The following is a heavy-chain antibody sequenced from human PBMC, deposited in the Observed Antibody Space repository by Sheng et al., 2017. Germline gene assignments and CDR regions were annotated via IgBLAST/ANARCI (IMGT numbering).Heavy chain of an antibody. Sequence: QVQLVESGGGVVQPGRSLRLSCAASGFTFSSYGMHWVRQAPGKGLEWVAVISYDGSNKYYADSVKGRFTISRDNSKNTLYLQMNSLRAEDTAVYYCAKVGDGSGSYYPHMDVWGQGTT. V-gene: IGHV3-30*18. CDR2: ISYDGSNK. D-gene: IGHD3-10*01. J-gene: IGHJ6*02. CDR3: AKVGDGSGSYYPHMDV. CDR1: GFTFSSYG.